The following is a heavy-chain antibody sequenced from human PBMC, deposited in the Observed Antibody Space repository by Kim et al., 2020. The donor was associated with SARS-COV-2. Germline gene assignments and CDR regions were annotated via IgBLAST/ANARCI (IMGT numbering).Heavy chain of an antibody. CDR2: ITSSGSPI. V-gene: IGHV3-48*02. CDR1: GFTFSSYS. CDR3: ARSKTVVAAAGTGNWYF. J-gene: IGHJ2*01. D-gene: IGHD6-13*01. Sequence: GGSLGLSCATSGFTFSSYSMNWVRQAPGKGLEWLSFITSSGSPIYYADSVRGRLTIARDNPKRSLYLQMDSLRDDDTAVYYCARSKTVVAAAGTGNWYF.